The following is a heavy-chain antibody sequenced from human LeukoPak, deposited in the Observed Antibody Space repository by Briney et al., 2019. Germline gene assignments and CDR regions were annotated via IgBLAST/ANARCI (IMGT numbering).Heavy chain of an antibody. J-gene: IGHJ6*03. CDR1: GGSFSGYY. CDR3: ARGRQDVTMIVVVMTSVSYYLDV. V-gene: IGHV4-34*01. CDR2: MNPSGST. Sequence: PSETLSLTCAVYGGSFSGYYWTWIRHTPEKGLEWIGEMNPSGSTNYNPSLKSRVTISVDTSKNQFSLKLSSVTAADTAVYYCARGRQDVTMIVVVMTSVSYYLDVWGKGTPVTVS. D-gene: IGHD3-22*01.